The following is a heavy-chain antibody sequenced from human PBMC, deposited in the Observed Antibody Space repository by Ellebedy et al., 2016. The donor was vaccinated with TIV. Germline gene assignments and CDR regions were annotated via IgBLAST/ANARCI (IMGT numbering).Heavy chain of an antibody. CDR1: GFTFSSYA. CDR2: ISGSGGST. V-gene: IGHV3-23*01. J-gene: IGHJ6*02. CDR3: AKGPGRFHYYGMDV. D-gene: IGHD2-21*01. Sequence: GESLKISXAASGFTFSSYAMSWVRQAPGKGLEWVSAISGSGGSTYYADSVKGRFTISRDNSKNTLYLQLNSLRAEDTAVYYCAKGPGRFHYYGMDVWGQGTTVTVSS.